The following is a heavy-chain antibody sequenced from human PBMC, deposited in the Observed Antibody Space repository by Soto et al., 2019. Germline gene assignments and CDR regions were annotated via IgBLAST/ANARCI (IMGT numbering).Heavy chain of an antibody. Sequence: QVQLVESGGGVVQPGRSLRLSCAASGFTFSSYGMHWVRQAPGKGLEWVAVIWYDGSNKYYADSVKGRFTISRDNSKNTRYLQMNSLRAEDTAVYYCARAGLLWFGELSLDYWGQGTLVTVSS. J-gene: IGHJ4*02. CDR1: GFTFSSYG. V-gene: IGHV3-33*01. CDR3: ARAGLLWFGELSLDY. CDR2: IWYDGSNK. D-gene: IGHD3-10*01.